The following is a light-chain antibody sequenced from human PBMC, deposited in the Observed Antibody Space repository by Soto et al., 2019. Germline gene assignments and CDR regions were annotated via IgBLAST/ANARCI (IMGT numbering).Light chain of an antibody. Sequence: DIVLTQTRLSSPVTLGQPASISCRSSQSLVHIDGNTYFNWLQQRPGQPPRLLIYKISNRFPGVPYRFSGSGAGTDFTLQISRVEAEDVGVYYCMQATQSYTFGQGTRLEIK. J-gene: IGKJ2*01. V-gene: IGKV2-24*01. CDR2: KIS. CDR1: QSLVHIDGNTY. CDR3: MQATQSYT.